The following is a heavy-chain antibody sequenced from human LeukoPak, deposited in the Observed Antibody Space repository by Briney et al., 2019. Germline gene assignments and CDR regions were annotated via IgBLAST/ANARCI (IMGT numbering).Heavy chain of an antibody. CDR2: INHSGST. CDR3: ARVTYVDDMLYQYFDY. V-gene: IGHV4-34*01. CDR1: GGSFSGYY. Sequence: PSETLSLTCAVYGGSFSGYYWSWIRQPPGKGLEWIGEINHSGSTNYNPPLKSRVTISVDTSKNQFSLKLTSVTAADTALYYCARVTYVDDMLYQYFDYWGQGILVTVSS. D-gene: IGHD4-17*01. J-gene: IGHJ4*02.